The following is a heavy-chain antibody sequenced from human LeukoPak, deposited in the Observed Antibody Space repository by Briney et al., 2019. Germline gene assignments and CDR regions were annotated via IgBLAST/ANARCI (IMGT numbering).Heavy chain of an antibody. CDR3: ARDKGTVATYYYYYMDV. Sequence: ASVKVSCKASGYTFTSYGISWVRQAPGQGLEWMGWISAYNGNTNYEEKVQGRVTMTTDTSTSTAYMELRSLRSDDTAVYYCARDKGTVATYYYYYMDVWGEGTTVTVSS. CDR1: GYTFTSYG. CDR2: ISAYNGNT. V-gene: IGHV1-18*01. D-gene: IGHD6-19*01. J-gene: IGHJ6*03.